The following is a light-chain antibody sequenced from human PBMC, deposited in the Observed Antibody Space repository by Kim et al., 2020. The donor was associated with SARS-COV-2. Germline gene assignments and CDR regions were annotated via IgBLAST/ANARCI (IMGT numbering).Light chain of an antibody. CDR3: ETWDSNTRV. CDR2: LEGSGSY. CDR1: SGQSSYI. J-gene: IGLJ3*02. Sequence: SVKLTCTLSSGQSSYIIAWHQQQPGKAPRYLMKLEGSGSYNKGSGVPDRFAGSSSGADRYLTISNLQSEDEADYYCETWDSNTRVFGGGTQLTVL. V-gene: IGLV4-60*03.